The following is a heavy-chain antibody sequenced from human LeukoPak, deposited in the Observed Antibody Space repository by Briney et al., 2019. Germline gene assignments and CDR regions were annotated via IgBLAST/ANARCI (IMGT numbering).Heavy chain of an antibody. CDR1: GYTFTRYA. CDR2: INTNTGNP. D-gene: IGHD2-15*01. Sequence: GASVKVSCKTSGYTFTRYAMSWVRQAPGQGLDWMVWINTNTGNPTYAPGFTGRFVFSLDTSVSTAYLQISSLKAEDTAVYYCASSYCSGGHCYPQQTVYYFDFWDQGTLVTVSS. CDR3: ASSYCSGGHCYPQQTVYYFDF. J-gene: IGHJ4*02. V-gene: IGHV7-4-1*02.